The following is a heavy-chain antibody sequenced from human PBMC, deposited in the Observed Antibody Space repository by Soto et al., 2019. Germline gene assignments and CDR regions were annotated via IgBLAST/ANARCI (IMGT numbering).Heavy chain of an antibody. D-gene: IGHD6-19*01. CDR1: GFTFSSYA. J-gene: IGHJ5*02. V-gene: IGHV3-23*01. CDR3: AEGSVAGIPNWFDP. Sequence: PRLSCAASGFTFSSYAMSWVRQAPGKGLEWVSAISGSGGSTYYADSVKGRFTISKDNSKNTLYLQMNSLRAEDTAVYYCAEGSVAGIPNWFDPWGQGTLVTVSS. CDR2: ISGSGGST.